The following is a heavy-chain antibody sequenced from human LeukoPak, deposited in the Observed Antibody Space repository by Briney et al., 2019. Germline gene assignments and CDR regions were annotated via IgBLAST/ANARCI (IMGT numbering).Heavy chain of an antibody. CDR3: ARGGRNLDY. D-gene: IGHD1-14*01. CDR1: GFSLSAFW. J-gene: IGHJ4*02. Sequence: GGPLRLSCAASGFSLSAFWMSWVRQAPGKGLEWVANIKVDGSEKIYVDSVKGRFTISRDNAKNSLYLQMNSLRVEDTAVYYCARGGRNLDYWGQGTLVTVSS. V-gene: IGHV3-7*01. CDR2: IKVDGSEK.